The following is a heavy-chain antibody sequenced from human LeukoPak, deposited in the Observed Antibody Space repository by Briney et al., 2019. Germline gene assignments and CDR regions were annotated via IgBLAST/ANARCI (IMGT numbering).Heavy chain of an antibody. CDR3: AKDLYGEDY. J-gene: IGHJ4*02. CDR1: GFTFSSYG. D-gene: IGHD3-10*01. V-gene: IGHV3-33*06. Sequence: GGSLRLSCAASGFTFSSYGMHWVRQAPGKGLEWVAVIWYDGSNKYYADSVKGRSTISRDNSKNTLYLQMNSLRAEDTAVYYCAKDLYGEDYWGQGTLVTVSS. CDR2: IWYDGSNK.